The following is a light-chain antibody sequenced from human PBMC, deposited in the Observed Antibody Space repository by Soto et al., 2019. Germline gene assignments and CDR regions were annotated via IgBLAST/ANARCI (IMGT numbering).Light chain of an antibody. J-gene: IGKJ3*01. V-gene: IGKV1-12*01. Sequence: DIQITQSPSSVSASVEDRVTVTCRASQNVSTWLTWYQQTPGKAPNLLIYGASTLQRGVPSRFSGSGSGTEFTLTISSLQPEDFAIYFCQQGSRFPFTFGPGTRVDFK. CDR3: QQGSRFPFT. CDR2: GAS. CDR1: QNVSTW.